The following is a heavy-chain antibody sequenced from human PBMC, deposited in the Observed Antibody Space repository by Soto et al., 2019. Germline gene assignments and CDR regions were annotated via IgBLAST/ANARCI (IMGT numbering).Heavy chain of an antibody. D-gene: IGHD2-2*01. CDR3: ARLEYPGGFFDF. J-gene: IGHJ4*02. CDR2: IYYSGST. V-gene: IGHV4-59*01. CDR1: GGSISSYY. Sequence: SETLSLTCTVSGGSISSYYWSWIRQPPGKGLEWIGYIYYSGSTNYNPSLKSRVTISVDTSKNQFSLKLSSVTAADTAVYYCARLEYPGGFFDFWGQGTLVTVSS.